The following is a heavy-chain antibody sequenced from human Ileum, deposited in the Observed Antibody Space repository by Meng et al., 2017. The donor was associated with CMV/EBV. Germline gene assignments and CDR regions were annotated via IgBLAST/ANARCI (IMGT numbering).Heavy chain of an antibody. CDR2: STNGGRT. V-gene: IGHV3-64*02. Sequence: GGSLRLSCAASGFTFSSYAIHWVRQAPGKGREYVSASTNGGRTYYADSVMGRFTISRDNYKNTLYLQMGSLGAEDMGVYYCARGGMDVWGQGTTVTVSS. CDR1: GFTFSSYA. CDR3: ARGGMDV. J-gene: IGHJ6*02.